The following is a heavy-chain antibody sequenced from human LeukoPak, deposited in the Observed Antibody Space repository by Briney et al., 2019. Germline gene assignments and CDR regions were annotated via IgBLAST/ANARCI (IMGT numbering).Heavy chain of an antibody. CDR1: GLTFSSYG. CDR3: AKDRMITFGGPPYYFDY. V-gene: IGHV3-30*02. D-gene: IGHD3-16*01. Sequence: PGGSLRLSCAASGLTFSSYGMHWVRQAPGKGLEWVAFIRYDGSNKYYADSVKGRFTISRDNSKNTLYLQMNSLRAEDTAVYYCAKDRMITFGGPPYYFDYWGQGTLVTVSS. CDR2: IRYDGSNK. J-gene: IGHJ4*02.